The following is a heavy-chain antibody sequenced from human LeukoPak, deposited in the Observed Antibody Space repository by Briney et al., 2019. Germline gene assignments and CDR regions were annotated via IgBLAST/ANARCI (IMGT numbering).Heavy chain of an antibody. CDR3: AKDRYDSSGYFSPEFQY. V-gene: IGHV3-30*02. Sequence: GGSLRLSCAASGFTFSSYGMHWVRQAPGKGLEWVAFIRYDGSNKYYADSVKGRFTISRDNSKNTLYLQMNSLRAEDTAVYYCAKDRYDSSGYFSPEFQYWGQGTLVTVSS. CDR1: GFTFSSYG. J-gene: IGHJ4*02. CDR2: IRYDGSNK. D-gene: IGHD3-22*01.